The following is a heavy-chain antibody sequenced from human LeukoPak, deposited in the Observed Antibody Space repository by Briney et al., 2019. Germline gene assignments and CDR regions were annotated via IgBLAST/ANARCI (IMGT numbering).Heavy chain of an antibody. Sequence: PGGSLRLSCAASGFTFSSYAMSWDRQAPGKGLEWVSAISGSGGSTYYANSVKGRFTISRDNSKNTLYLQMNSLRAEDTAVYYCAKTRDDYYDSSGYYYFDYWGQGTLVTVSS. CDR3: AKTRDDYYDSSGYYYFDY. D-gene: IGHD3-22*01. CDR1: GFTFSSYA. V-gene: IGHV3-23*01. CDR2: ISGSGGST. J-gene: IGHJ4*02.